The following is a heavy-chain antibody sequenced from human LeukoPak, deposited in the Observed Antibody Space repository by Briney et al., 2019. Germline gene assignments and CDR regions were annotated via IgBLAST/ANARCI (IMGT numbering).Heavy chain of an antibody. CDR1: GFTVRSNW. J-gene: IGHJ5*02. D-gene: IGHD1-26*01. Sequence: LAGGSLRLSWAASGFTVRSNWMAWLRQAPGKGLEGVANINPDGSETYYVDSVKGRFTISRDNAKTSLYLQMDSLTAEDTAVYPCGTWGIPATIAHWGQGTLVTVSS. CDR2: INPDGSET. V-gene: IGHV3-7*01. CDR3: GTWGIPATIAH.